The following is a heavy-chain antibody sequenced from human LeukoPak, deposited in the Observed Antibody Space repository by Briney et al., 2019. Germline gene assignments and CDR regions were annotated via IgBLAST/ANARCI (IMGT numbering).Heavy chain of an antibody. CDR1: GFTFSSYW. CDR3: VRGRPY. V-gene: IGHV3-7*05. Sequence: GGSLRLSCAVSGFTFSSYWINWVRQAPGKGPEWVASINPDGSEHYYVDSVRGRFTISRDNAKDSLYLQMSSLRVEDTAVYFCVRGRPYWGQGTLVTVSS. J-gene: IGHJ4*02. CDR2: INPDGSEH.